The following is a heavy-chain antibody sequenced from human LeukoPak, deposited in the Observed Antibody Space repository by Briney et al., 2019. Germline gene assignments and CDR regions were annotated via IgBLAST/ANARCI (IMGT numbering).Heavy chain of an antibody. CDR2: ISWDGGST. J-gene: IGHJ4*02. V-gene: IGHV3-43D*03. Sequence: GGTLRLSCAASGFTFSSHAMHWVRQAPGKGLEWVSLISWDGGSTYYADSVKGRFTISRDNSKNSLYLQMNSLRAEDTALYYCAKDNDHDILTGYYDYWGQGTLVTVSS. CDR1: GFTFSSHA. CDR3: AKDNDHDILTGYYDY. D-gene: IGHD3-9*01.